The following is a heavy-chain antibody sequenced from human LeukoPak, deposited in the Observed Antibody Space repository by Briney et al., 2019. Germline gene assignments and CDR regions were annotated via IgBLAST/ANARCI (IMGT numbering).Heavy chain of an antibody. V-gene: IGHV4-61*02. J-gene: IGHJ3*02. CDR1: SGSISTSNYY. Sequence: SETLSLTCTVSSGSISTSNYYWSWIRQPAGKGLEWIGRIYTSGSTNYNPSLKSRVTMSVDTSKNQFPLKLSSVTAADTAVYYCAREYLEDIVVVVAATDAFDIWGQGTMVTVSS. CDR3: AREYLEDIVVVVAATDAFDI. D-gene: IGHD2-15*01. CDR2: IYTSGST.